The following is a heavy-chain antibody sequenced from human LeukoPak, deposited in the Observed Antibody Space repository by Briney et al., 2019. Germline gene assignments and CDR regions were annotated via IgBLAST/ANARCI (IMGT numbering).Heavy chain of an antibody. CDR3: IRDDGNYGIDY. Sequence: GSLRLSCAASGFTFSSYWMHWVRQAPGKGLVWVSRIKSDGTYTDYMDSVKGRFTISRDNAKNTLFLQMNSLRADDTAVYYCIRDDGNYGIDYWGQGTLVTVSS. J-gene: IGHJ4*02. D-gene: IGHD1-7*01. V-gene: IGHV3-74*01. CDR2: IKSDGTYT. CDR1: GFTFSSYW.